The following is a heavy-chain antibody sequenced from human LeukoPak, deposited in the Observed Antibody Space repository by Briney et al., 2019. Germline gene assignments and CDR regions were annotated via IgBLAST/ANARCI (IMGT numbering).Heavy chain of an antibody. D-gene: IGHD3-3*01. Sequence: GGSPRLSCAASGFTFSDYYMSWIRQAPGKGLEWVSYISSSGSTIYYADSVKGRFTISRDNAKNSLYLQMNSLRAEDTAVYYCARDWAPGYYDFWSGVQGTLVTVSS. J-gene: IGHJ4*02. CDR3: ARDWAPGYYDFWS. CDR2: ISSSGSTI. CDR1: GFTFSDYY. V-gene: IGHV3-11*01.